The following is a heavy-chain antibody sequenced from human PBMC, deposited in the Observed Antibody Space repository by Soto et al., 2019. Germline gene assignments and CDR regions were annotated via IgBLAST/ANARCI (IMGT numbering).Heavy chain of an antibody. J-gene: IGHJ4*02. CDR3: ARPWYNWNDLPGY. D-gene: IGHD1-20*01. CDR1: GFTFSVYY. CDR2: ISSSGSTI. Sequence: PGGSLRISCAASGFTFSVYYMSWIRQATGKGLEWVSYISSSGSTIYYADSVKGRFTISRDNAKNSLYLQMNSLRAEDTAVYYCARPWYNWNDLPGYWGQGTLVTVSS. V-gene: IGHV3-11*01.